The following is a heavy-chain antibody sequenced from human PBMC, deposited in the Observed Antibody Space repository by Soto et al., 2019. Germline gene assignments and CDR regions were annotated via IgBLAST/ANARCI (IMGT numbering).Heavy chain of an antibody. CDR3: ARDPRNLGLDP. V-gene: IGHV3-74*01. CDR1: GFTFSGYW. D-gene: IGHD4-4*01. J-gene: IGHJ5*02. Sequence: LRLSCAASGFTFSGYWMYWVRQSPGKGLVWVSRIDGDGTSTGYADSVKGRFTISRDNAKNTLYLQMNSLRAEDTAVYYCARDPRNLGLDPWGLGTLVTVSS. CDR2: IDGDGTST.